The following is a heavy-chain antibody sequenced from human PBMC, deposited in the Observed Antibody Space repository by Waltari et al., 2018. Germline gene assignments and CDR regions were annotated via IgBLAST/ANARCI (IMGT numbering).Heavy chain of an antibody. D-gene: IGHD1-26*01. CDR2: IFSGDTT. Sequence: EVQLMESGGGLVQPGGSLRLPCVASGLDVRTRLMSWVRQAPGKGLEWVSAIFSGDTTYYTDSVKGRFSTSRDNSKNTLFLQMNSLRAEDTAVYYCARVARGTLYDAFDIWGQGTMVTVSS. CDR1: GLDVRTRL. CDR3: ARVARGTLYDAFDI. V-gene: IGHV3-66*01. J-gene: IGHJ3*02.